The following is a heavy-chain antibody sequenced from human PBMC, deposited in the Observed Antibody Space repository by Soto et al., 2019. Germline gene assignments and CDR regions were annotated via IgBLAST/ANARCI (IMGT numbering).Heavy chain of an antibody. V-gene: IGHV4-59*08. CDR1: GGSISSYY. CDR3: ASLGDGGDCSGGSCYLNDAFDI. D-gene: IGHD2-15*01. CDR2: IYYSGST. Sequence: PSETLSLTCTVSGGSISSYYWSWIRQPPGKGLEWIGYIYYSGSTNYNPSLKSRVTISVDTSKNQFSLKLSSVTAADTAVYYCASLGDGGDCSGGSCYLNDAFDIWGQGTMVTVSS. J-gene: IGHJ3*02.